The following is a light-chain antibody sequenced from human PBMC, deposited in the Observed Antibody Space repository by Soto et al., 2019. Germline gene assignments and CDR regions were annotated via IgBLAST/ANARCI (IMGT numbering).Light chain of an antibody. CDR3: VLYVGGGQHLV. J-gene: IGLJ3*02. CDR1: SGSVSRSHY. CDR2: NTN. V-gene: IGLV8-61*01. Sequence: QTVVTQEPSFSVSPGRTVTLTCGLSSGSVSRSHYPSWYQQTPGQAPRTLIYNTNIRSSGVPDRFSGSILGNEAALSITGAQAYDETDYYCVLYVGGGQHLVFGGGTQLTVL.